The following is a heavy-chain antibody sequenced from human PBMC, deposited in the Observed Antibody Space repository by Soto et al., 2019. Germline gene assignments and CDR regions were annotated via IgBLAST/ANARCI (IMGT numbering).Heavy chain of an antibody. J-gene: IGHJ4*02. CDR1: GGSISSGGYY. D-gene: IGHD4-17*01. Sequence: QVQLQESGPGLVKPSQTLSLTCTVSGGSISSGGYYWSWIRQHPGKALEWIGYIYYSGSTYYNPSLTSRVTISVDTSKNQFSLMLSSVTASDTAVYYCASRTVTTFFDYWGQGTLVTVSS. CDR2: IYYSGST. CDR3: ASRTVTTFFDY. V-gene: IGHV4-31*03.